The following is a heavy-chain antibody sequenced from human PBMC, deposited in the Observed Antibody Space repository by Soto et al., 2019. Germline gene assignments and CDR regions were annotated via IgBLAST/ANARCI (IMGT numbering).Heavy chain of an antibody. CDR1: GFSFTNAW. V-gene: IGHV3-11*01. CDR2: ISSSVSTI. D-gene: IGHD3-22*01. J-gene: IGHJ4*02. CDR3: ARMAYFDSSGYHPMIDH. Sequence: GGSLRLSCAASGFSFTNAWMSWVRQAPGRGLEWVSYISSSVSTIYYADSVKGRFTISRDNAKNSLYLQMNRLRAEDTAMYYCARMAYFDSSGYHPMIDHWGQGTLVTVSS.